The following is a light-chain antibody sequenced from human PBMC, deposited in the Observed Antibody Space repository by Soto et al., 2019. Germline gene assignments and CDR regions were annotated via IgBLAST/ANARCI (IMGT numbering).Light chain of an antibody. Sequence: QSMLTQPPSASGTPGQRVTISCSGSSSNIGSNTVNWYQQLPGTAPKLLIYSNNQRPSGVPDRFSGSKSGTSASLAISGLQSEDEADYYCAAWDDSLNYVFGTGTKLTVL. CDR3: AAWDDSLNYV. J-gene: IGLJ1*01. CDR2: SNN. V-gene: IGLV1-44*01. CDR1: SSNIGSNT.